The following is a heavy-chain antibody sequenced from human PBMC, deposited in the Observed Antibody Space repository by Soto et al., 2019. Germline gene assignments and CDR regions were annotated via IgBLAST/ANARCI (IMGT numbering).Heavy chain of an antibody. CDR2: INPSGGST. Sequence: QVQLVQSGAEVKKPGASVKVSCKASGYTFTSYYMHWVRQAPGQGLEWMGIINPSGGSTSYAQKFHGRVTMTRDTSTSTVYMELSSLRSEDTAAYYCARDQSSSWYYYGMDVWGQGTTVTVSS. CDR1: GYTFTSYY. J-gene: IGHJ6*02. CDR3: ARDQSSSWYYYGMDV. D-gene: IGHD6-13*01. V-gene: IGHV1-46*01.